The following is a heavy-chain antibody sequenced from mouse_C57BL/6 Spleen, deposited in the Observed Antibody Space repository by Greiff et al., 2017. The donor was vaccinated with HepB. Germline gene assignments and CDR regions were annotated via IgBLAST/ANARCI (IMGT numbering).Heavy chain of an antibody. CDR1: GYTFTSYG. V-gene: IGHV1-81*01. CDR3: ARYPYYDYDTDWYFDV. Sequence: QVQLQQSGAELARPGASVKLSCTASGYTFTSYGISWVKQRTGQGLEWIGEIYPRSGNTYYNEKFKGKATLTADKSSSTAYLELRSLTSEDSAVYFWARYPYYDYDTDWYFDVWGTGTTVTVSS. CDR2: IYPRSGNT. D-gene: IGHD2-4*01. J-gene: IGHJ1*03.